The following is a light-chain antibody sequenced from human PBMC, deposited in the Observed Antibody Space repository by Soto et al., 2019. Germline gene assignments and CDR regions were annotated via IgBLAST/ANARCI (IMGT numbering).Light chain of an antibody. V-gene: IGKV3-15*01. Sequence: EIVMTQSPATLSVSPGERATLSCRASQSVNSNLAWYQQKPGQAPRLLIYGASTRATGIPARFSGSGSGTEFTLTISSLQSEDFAVYYCQQYKNWPYTFGQGTKLEIK. CDR1: QSVNSN. CDR3: QQYKNWPYT. J-gene: IGKJ2*01. CDR2: GAS.